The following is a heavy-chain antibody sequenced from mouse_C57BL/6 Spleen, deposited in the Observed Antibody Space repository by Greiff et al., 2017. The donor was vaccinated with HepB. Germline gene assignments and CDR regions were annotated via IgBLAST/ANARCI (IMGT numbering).Heavy chain of an antibody. V-gene: IGHV1-82*01. CDR1: GYAFSSSW. CDR3: ARNPYSNYAMDY. Sequence: QVQLQQSGPELVKPGASVKISCKASGYAFSSSWMNWVKQRPGKGLEWIGRIYPGDGDTNYNGKFKGKATLTADKSSSTAYMQLSSLTSEDSAVYFCARNPYSNYAMDYWGQGTSVTVSS. D-gene: IGHD2-5*01. CDR2: IYPGDGDT. J-gene: IGHJ4*01.